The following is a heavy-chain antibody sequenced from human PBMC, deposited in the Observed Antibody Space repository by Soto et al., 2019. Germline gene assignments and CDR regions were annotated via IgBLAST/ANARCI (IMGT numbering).Heavy chain of an antibody. J-gene: IGHJ6*02. CDR1: GYTFTSYD. CDR3: ARGFKRRFLEWLFDYGMDV. V-gene: IGHV1-8*01. D-gene: IGHD3-3*01. CDR2: MNPNSGNT. Sequence: ASVKVSCNASGYTFTSYDINWVRQATGQVLEWMGWMNPNSGNTGYAQKFQGRVTMTRNTSISTAYMELSSLRSEDTAVYYCARGFKRRFLEWLFDYGMDVWGQGTTVTVSS.